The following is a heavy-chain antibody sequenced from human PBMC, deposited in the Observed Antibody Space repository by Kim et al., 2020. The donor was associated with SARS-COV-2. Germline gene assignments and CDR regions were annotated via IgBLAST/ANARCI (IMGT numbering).Heavy chain of an antibody. CDR1: GFTFSSYG. CDR2: ISYDGSNK. J-gene: IGHJ6*02. V-gene: IGHV3-30*18. CDR3: AKDLFSGDYVYYYFSMDV. D-gene: IGHD2-21*02. Sequence: GGSLRLSCAASGFTFSSYGMHWVRQAPGKGLEWVAVISYDGSNKYYADSVKGRFTISRDNSKNTLYLQMNSLRAEDTAVYYCAKDLFSGDYVYYYFSMDVWVQGTTVTVSS.